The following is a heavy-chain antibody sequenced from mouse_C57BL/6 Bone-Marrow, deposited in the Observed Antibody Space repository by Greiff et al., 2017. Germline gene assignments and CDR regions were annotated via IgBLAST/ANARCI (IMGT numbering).Heavy chain of an antibody. J-gene: IGHJ3*01. CDR1: GYTFTSYG. CDR2: IYPRSGNT. D-gene: IGHD4-1*01. V-gene: IGHV1-81*01. Sequence: QVQLKESGAELARPGASVKLSCKASGYTFTSYGISWVKQRTGQGLEWIGEIYPRSGNTYYNEKFKGKATLTADKYSSTAYMELRSLTSEDSAVYFCASPGLLTGTFAYWGQGTLGTVSA. CDR3: ASPGLLTGTFAY.